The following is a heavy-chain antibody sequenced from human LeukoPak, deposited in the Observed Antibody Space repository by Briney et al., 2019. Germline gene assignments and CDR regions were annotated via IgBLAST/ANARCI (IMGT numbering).Heavy chain of an antibody. D-gene: IGHD2-2*02. Sequence: GGSLRLSCAASGFDLGHYEVNWVRQAPGKGLEWIAHISVRAATIYYGDSVEGRFTISRDDAKNSLYLQMNSLRAEDTAVYYCARETVVPAAINYWGQGTLVTVSS. CDR3: ARETVVPAAINY. V-gene: IGHV3-48*03. CDR2: ISVRAATI. CDR1: GFDLGHYE. J-gene: IGHJ4*02.